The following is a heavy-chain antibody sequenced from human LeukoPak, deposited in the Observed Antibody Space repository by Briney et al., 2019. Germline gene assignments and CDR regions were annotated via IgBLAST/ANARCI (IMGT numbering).Heavy chain of an antibody. J-gene: IGHJ5*02. CDR2: IYYSGST. CDR3: ARADVKFDP. Sequence: KPSETLSLTCTVSGGSISSYHWSWIRQPPGKGLEWIGYIYYSGSTSYNRSLKSRVTISVDTSKNQFSLKVSSVTAADTAVYYCARADVKFDPWGQGTLVTVSS. CDR1: GGSISSYH. V-gene: IGHV4-59*08.